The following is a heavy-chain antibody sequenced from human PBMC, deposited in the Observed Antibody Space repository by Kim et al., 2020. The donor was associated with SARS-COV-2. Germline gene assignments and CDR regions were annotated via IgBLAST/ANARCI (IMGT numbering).Heavy chain of an antibody. V-gene: IGHV4-39*01. D-gene: IGHD3-9*01. Sequence: SETLSLTCTVSGGSISSSSYYWGWIRQPPGKGLEWIGSIYYSGSTYYNPSLKSRVTISVDTSQNQFSLKLSSVTAADTAVYYCARQEVLRYFDWLYNYYGMDVWGQGTTVTVSS. CDR2: IYYSGST. CDR1: GGSISSSSYY. J-gene: IGHJ6*02. CDR3: ARQEVLRYFDWLYNYYGMDV.